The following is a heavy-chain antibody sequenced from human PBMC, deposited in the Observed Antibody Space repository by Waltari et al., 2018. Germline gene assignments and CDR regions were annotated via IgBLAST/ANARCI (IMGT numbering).Heavy chain of an antibody. Sequence: QVQLQESGPGQVKPTQTLSLTCTVSGGSITRGDPHWSWIRQRPGKGLEWIGYTYNGGSTYYNPSLRSRLSFSVDIAKNHFSLRLMYVTAADTARYYCARDGDENSAAGGRYFEYWGQGNMVTVSS. D-gene: IGHD7-27*01. J-gene: IGHJ4*02. CDR1: GGSITRGDPH. CDR3: ARDGDENSAAGGRYFEY. CDR2: TYNGGST. V-gene: IGHV4-30-4*01.